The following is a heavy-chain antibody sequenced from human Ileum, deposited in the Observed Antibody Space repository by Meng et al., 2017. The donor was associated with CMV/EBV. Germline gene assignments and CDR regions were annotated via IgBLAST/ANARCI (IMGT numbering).Heavy chain of an antibody. V-gene: IGHV1-2*02. J-gene: IGHJ4*02. CDR1: GYTFTAKY. CDR3: VKEGWYFDF. CDR2: IYPTNCGT. Sequence: QEPLLWSGTEVKKPGASVEVSCKSSGYTFTAKYLHWVRQERGQGLEWMVWIYPTNCGTYFAKKFQCRVTMTSDPSITTAYMELSSLTSDDKVIYYCVKEGWYFDFWGQGTLVTVSS.